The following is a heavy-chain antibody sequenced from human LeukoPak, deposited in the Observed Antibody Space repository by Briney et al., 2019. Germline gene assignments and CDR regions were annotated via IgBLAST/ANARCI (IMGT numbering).Heavy chain of an antibody. CDR3: AAGPYYGTSSYRSPNCYYYLDV. Sequence: SVKVSCKASGCTFTSYAMPWVRQARGQGLEWIGWIVAGIGNTNYAQKFQGRVTITRDISTSTAYMELSSLRSEDTAVYYCAAGPYYGTSSYRSPNCYYYLDVWGRGTTVTISS. V-gene: IGHV1-58*02. D-gene: IGHD3-22*01. J-gene: IGHJ6*03. CDR2: IVAGIGNT. CDR1: GCTFTSYA.